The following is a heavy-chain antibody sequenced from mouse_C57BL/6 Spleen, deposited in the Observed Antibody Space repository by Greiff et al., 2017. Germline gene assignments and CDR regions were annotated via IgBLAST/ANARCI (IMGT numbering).Heavy chain of an antibody. CDR1: GYSITSGYY. V-gene: IGHV3-6*01. J-gene: IGHJ4*01. D-gene: IGHD4-1*01. Sequence: EVKLQQSGPGLVKPSQSLSLTCSVTGYSITSGYYWNWIRQFPGNKLEWMGYISYDGSNNYNPSLKNRISITRDTSKNQFFLKLNSVTTEDTATYYCASGNWDGAMDYWGQGTSVTVSS. CDR3: ASGNWDGAMDY. CDR2: ISYDGSN.